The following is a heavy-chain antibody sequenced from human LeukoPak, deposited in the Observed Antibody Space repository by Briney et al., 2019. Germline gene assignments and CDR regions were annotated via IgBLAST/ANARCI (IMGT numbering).Heavy chain of an antibody. CDR3: VKDVSSTVYYWYGMDV. CDR1: GFTLDDSA. V-gene: IGHV3-9*01. J-gene: IGHJ6*02. CDR2: INWNSGSI. Sequence: GGSLRLSCAASGFTLDDSAMPWVRQAPGKGLEWVSGINWNSGSIAHVDSVKGRFTISRDNARNSLYLQMDSLRPEDTALYYCVKDVSSTVYYWYGMDVWGQGTTVTVSS. D-gene: IGHD2-2*01.